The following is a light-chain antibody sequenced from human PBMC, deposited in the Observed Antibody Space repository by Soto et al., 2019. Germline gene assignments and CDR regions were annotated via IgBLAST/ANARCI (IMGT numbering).Light chain of an antibody. CDR3: SSYTSSSAYV. J-gene: IGLJ1*01. Sequence: QSALTQPASVSGSPGQSITISCTGTSSDVGGYNYVSWYQQHPGKAPKLMIYDVSNRPSGVSNRFSGSKSGNTASLTISGLQDEDEADYYRSSYTSSSAYVFGTGTKLTVL. V-gene: IGLV2-14*01. CDR2: DVS. CDR1: SSDVGGYNY.